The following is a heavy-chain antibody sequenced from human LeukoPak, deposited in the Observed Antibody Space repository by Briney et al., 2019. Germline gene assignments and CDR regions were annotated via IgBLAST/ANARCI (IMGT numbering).Heavy chain of an antibody. CDR1: GGSISSGSYY. D-gene: IGHD3-22*01. CDR2: IYTSGST. Sequence: PSETLSLTCTASGGSISSGSYYWSWIRQPAGKGLEWIGRIYTSGSTNYNPSLKSRVTISVDTSKNQFSLKLSSVTAADKAVYYCAREGVYYYDSSGYYYYFDYWGQGTLFTVSS. J-gene: IGHJ4*02. CDR3: AREGVYYYDSSGYYYYFDY. V-gene: IGHV4-61*02.